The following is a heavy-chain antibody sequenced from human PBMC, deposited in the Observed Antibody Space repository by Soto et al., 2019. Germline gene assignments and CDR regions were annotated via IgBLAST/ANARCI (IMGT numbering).Heavy chain of an antibody. J-gene: IGHJ4*02. CDR3: ARDFKRYSSSPGPLEY. CDR1: GESFSGYY. V-gene: IGHV4-34*01. CDR2: INHSGST. Sequence: PSETLSLTCAVYGESFSGYYWSWSWIRQPPGKGLEWIGEINHSGSTNYNPSLKSRVTISINTSKNQFSLKLTPATAADTAVYYCARDFKRYSSSPGPLEYWGQGTLVTSPQ. D-gene: IGHD6-6*01.